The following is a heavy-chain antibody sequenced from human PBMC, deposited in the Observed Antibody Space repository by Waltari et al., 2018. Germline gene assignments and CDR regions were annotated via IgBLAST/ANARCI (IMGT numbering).Heavy chain of an antibody. CDR1: GGTFSSYA. Sequence: QVQLVQSGAEVKKPGSSVKVSCKASGGTFSSYAISWVRQAPGQGLEWMGGIIPIFGTANDAQKFQGRVTITADESTSTAYMELSSLRSEDTAVYYCARELRGDSGYDREGFDYWGQGTLVTVSS. D-gene: IGHD5-12*01. V-gene: IGHV1-69*01. CDR3: ARELRGDSGYDREGFDY. CDR2: IIPIFGTA. J-gene: IGHJ4*02.